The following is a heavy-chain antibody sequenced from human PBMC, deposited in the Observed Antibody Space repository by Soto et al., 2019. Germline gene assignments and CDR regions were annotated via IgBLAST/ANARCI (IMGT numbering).Heavy chain of an antibody. CDR2: IIPIFGTA. D-gene: IGHD5-18*01. CDR3: ARDLLSVDTAMVYYYYCGMDV. J-gene: IGHJ6*02. V-gene: IGHV1-69*13. Sequence: SVKVSCKASGGTFSSYAISWVRQAPGQGLEWMGGIIPIFGTANYAQKFQGRVTITADESTSTAYMELSSLRSEDTAVYYCARDLLSVDTAMVYYYYCGMDVWGQGTTVTVSS. CDR1: GGTFSSYA.